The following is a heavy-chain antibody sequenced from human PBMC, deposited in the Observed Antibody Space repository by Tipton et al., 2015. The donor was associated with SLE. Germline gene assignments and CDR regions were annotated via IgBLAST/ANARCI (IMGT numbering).Heavy chain of an antibody. CDR2: ISTSSSYI. J-gene: IGHJ2*01. CDR3: ARDHSPPWVVTGAGYFDL. CDR1: GFTFSTYS. Sequence: SLRLSCAASGFTFSTYSMNWVRQAPGNGLEWVSSISTSSSYIYYADSVGGRFTISRDNAKNSLYLQMNSLRAEDTAVYYCARDHSPPWVVTGAGYFDLWGRGTLVTVSS. D-gene: IGHD4-23*01. V-gene: IGHV3-21*03.